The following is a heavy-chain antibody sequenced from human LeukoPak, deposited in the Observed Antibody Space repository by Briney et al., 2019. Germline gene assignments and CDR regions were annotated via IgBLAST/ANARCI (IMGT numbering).Heavy chain of an antibody. J-gene: IGHJ4*02. D-gene: IGHD3-16*02. Sequence: GGSLRLSCAASGFTFGSPWMHWVRQAPGKGLVWVSRINRDGSATAYADSVKGRFTISRDNAENTLYLQMNSLRAEDTAVYYCARGTAGYHSSYFDYWGQGTLVTVSS. CDR3: ARGTAGYHSSYFDY. V-gene: IGHV3-74*01. CDR1: GFTFGSPW. CDR2: INRDGSAT.